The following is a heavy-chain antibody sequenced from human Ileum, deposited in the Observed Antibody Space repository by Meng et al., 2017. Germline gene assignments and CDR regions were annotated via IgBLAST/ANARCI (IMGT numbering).Heavy chain of an antibody. CDR3: ARGGGGGWPNWFDP. CDR2: VYNTGNT. V-gene: IGHV4-61*01. CDR1: GGSGSSANSQ. J-gene: IGHJ5*02. D-gene: IGHD6-19*01. Sequence: QVALQGVGPGLVRPSETLSLTCTVSGGSGSSANSQWSWIRQTPGKGLEWIGYVYNTGNTNSNPSLRSRLTMSVDTSNSQFSLKLTSVTAADTAVYYCARGGGGGWPNWFDPWGQGTLVTVSS.